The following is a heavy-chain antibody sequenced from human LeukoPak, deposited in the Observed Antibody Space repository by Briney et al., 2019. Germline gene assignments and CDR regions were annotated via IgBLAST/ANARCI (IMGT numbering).Heavy chain of an antibody. V-gene: IGHV1-24*01. CDR2: FDPEDGET. Sequence: GASVKVSCKVSGYTLTELSMHWVRQAPGKGLEWMGGFDPEDGETIYAQKFQGRVTMTEDTSTDTAYMELSSLRSEDTAVYYCATGPRLWRDSGYDKSPYDYWGQGTLVTVSS. D-gene: IGHD5-12*01. CDR1: GYTLTELS. J-gene: IGHJ4*02. CDR3: ATGPRLWRDSGYDKSPYDY.